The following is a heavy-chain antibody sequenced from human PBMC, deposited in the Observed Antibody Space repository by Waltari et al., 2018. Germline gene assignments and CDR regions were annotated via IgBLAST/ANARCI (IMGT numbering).Heavy chain of an antibody. V-gene: IGHV3-23*01. CDR1: GFTFSSYA. D-gene: IGHD3-10*01. Sequence: EVQLLESGGGLVQPGGSLRLSCAASGFTFSSYAMSWVRQARGKGLEWVSAISGSGGSTYYADSVKGRFTISRDNSKNTLYLQMNSLRAEDTAVYYCAKDSSGGIYLNWFDPWGQGTLVTVSS. CDR2: ISGSGGST. CDR3: AKDSSGGIYLNWFDP. J-gene: IGHJ5*02.